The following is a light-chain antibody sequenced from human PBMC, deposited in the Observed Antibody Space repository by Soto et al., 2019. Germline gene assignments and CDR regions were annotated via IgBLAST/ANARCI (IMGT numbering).Light chain of an antibody. CDR1: QSIINY. CDR3: QQSYISPHT. V-gene: IGKV1-39*01. Sequence: DIQMTQSPSSLSASVGDRVTITCRASQSIINYLNGYQQKPGKAPRLLIYAASSLQSGVPSRFSGSGSGTDFTLTISSLQPEDFATYYCQQSYISPHTFGGGTEVDIQ. CDR2: AAS. J-gene: IGKJ4*01.